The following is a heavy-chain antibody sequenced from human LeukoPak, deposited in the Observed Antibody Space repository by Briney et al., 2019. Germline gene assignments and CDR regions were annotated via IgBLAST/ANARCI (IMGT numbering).Heavy chain of an antibody. Sequence: PSETLSLICTVSGYSISSGYYWSWIRQPAGEGLEWIGRIYTSGSTNYNPSLKSRVTISVDTSKNQFSLKLSSVTAADTAVYYCARDGIDYYGSGSYGNWFDPWGQGTLVTVSS. V-gene: IGHV4-61*02. CDR1: GYSISSGYY. J-gene: IGHJ5*02. D-gene: IGHD3-10*01. CDR3: ARDGIDYYGSGSYGNWFDP. CDR2: IYTSGST.